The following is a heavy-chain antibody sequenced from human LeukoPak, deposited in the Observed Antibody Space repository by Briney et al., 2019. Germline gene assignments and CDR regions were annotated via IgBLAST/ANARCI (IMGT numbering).Heavy chain of an antibody. CDR3: ARGMYYDSSGYYQRNDAFDI. J-gene: IGHJ3*02. V-gene: IGHV4-34*01. CDR1: GGPFSGYY. CDR2: INLSGST. Sequence: SGTLSLTCAVYGGPFSGYYWSWMRQPPGKGLEWVGEINLSGSTNYHPSLKGPVSISVHTSKNQFSLKLGYVNAADTAVYYSARGMYYDSSGYYQRNDAFDIWGQGTMVTVSA. D-gene: IGHD3-22*01.